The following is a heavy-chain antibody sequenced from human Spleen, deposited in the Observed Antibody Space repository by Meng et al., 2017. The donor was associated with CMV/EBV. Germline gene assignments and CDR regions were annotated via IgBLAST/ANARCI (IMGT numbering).Heavy chain of an antibody. D-gene: IGHD7-27*01. V-gene: IGHV3-30*04. CDR3: ATDKNWGWAD. Sequence: GESLKISCAASGFTFSSYAMHWVRQAPGKGLEWVAVISYDGSNKYYADSVKGRFTISRDNSKNTLYLQMNSLRAEDTAVYYCATDKNWGWADWGQGTLVTVSS. CDR2: ISYDGSNK. J-gene: IGHJ4*02. CDR1: GFTFSSYA.